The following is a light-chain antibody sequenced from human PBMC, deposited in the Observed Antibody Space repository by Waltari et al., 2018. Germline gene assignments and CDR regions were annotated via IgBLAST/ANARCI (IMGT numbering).Light chain of an antibody. CDR2: DVS. CDR3: SSYISSSTLEL. Sequence: HSALTQPASVSGSPGQSITISCTGTSSDVGGYNYVSWYQQHPGKAPKLMIYDVSNRPSWVSNRFSCSKSGNTASLTISGLQAEDEADYYCSSYISSSTLELFGGGTSLTVL. J-gene: IGLJ2*01. CDR1: SSDVGGYNY. V-gene: IGLV2-14*03.